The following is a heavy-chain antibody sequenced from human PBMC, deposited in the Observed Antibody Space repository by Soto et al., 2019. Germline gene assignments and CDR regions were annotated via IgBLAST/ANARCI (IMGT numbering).Heavy chain of an antibody. J-gene: IGHJ4*02. Sequence: EVQMVESGGGLIQPGGSLRPSCAASGFTVSSSYMSWVRQAPGKGLEWVSVIYSGGSTYADSVKGRFTISRDNSKNTLYLQMNSLRAEDTAVYYCARGGGSFDYWGQGTLVTVSS. CDR2: IYSGGST. CDR3: ARGGGSFDY. CDR1: GFTVSSSY. D-gene: IGHD3-16*01. V-gene: IGHV3-53*01.